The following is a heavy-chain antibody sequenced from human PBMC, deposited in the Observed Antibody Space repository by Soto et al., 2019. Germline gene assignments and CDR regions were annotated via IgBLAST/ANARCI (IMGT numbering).Heavy chain of an antibody. CDR1: GFTFSDYY. CDR3: ARVLGAYDSSGYLGWFDP. D-gene: IGHD3-22*01. Sequence: QVQLVESGGGLVKPGGSLRLSCAASGFTFSDYYMSWIRQAPGKGLEWVSYISSSSSYTNYADSVKGRFTISRDNAKNSLYLQMNSLRAEDTAVYYCARVLGAYDSSGYLGWFDPWGQGTLVTVSS. CDR2: ISSSSSYT. V-gene: IGHV3-11*06. J-gene: IGHJ5*02.